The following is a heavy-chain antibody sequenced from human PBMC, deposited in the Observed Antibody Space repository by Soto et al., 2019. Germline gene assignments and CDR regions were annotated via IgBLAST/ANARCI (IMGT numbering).Heavy chain of an antibody. Sequence: PSETLSLTCTVSGGSISSGDYYWSWIRQPPGKGLEWIGYIYYSGSTYYNPSLKSRVTISVDTSKNQFSLKLSSVTAADTAVYYCAREVVVPAAMGGYYYYGMDVWGQGTTVTVSS. CDR3: AREVVVPAAMGGYYYYGMDV. CDR1: GGSISSGDYY. D-gene: IGHD2-2*01. V-gene: IGHV4-30-4*01. J-gene: IGHJ6*02. CDR2: IYYSGST.